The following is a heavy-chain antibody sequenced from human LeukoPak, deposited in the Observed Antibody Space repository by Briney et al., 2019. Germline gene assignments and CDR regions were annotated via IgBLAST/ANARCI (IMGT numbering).Heavy chain of an antibody. CDR2: MNPNSGNT. CDR3: ARVSGSYSEFDY. Sequence: ASVKVSCKASGYTFTGYYMHWVRQATGQGLEWMGWMNPNSGNTGYAQKFQGRVTITRNTSISTAYMELSSLRSEDTAVYYCARVSGSYSEFDYWGQGTLVTVSS. CDR1: GYTFTGYY. D-gene: IGHD1-26*01. V-gene: IGHV1-8*03. J-gene: IGHJ4*02.